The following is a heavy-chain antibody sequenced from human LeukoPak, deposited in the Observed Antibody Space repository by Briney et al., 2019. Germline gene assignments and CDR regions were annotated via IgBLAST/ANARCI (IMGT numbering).Heavy chain of an antibody. CDR2: IYYSGST. D-gene: IGHD6-13*01. V-gene: IGHV4-39*01. Sequence: PSETLSLTCTVSGGSISSSSYYWGWIRQPPGKGLEWIGSIYYSGSTYYNPSLKSRVTISADTSKNQLSLKLSSVTAADTAVYYCASARTSSRSWFTFDYWGQGILVTVSS. CDR1: GGSISSSSYY. CDR3: ASARTSSRSWFTFDY. J-gene: IGHJ4*02.